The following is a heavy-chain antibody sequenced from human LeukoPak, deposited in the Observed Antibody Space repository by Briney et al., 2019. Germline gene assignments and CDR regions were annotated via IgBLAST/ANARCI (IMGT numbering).Heavy chain of an antibody. CDR2: ISAYNGNT. CDR1: GYTFTSYG. CDR3: AGEARDGYKAKRVDY. J-gene: IGHJ4*02. D-gene: IGHD5-24*01. V-gene: IGHV1-18*01. Sequence: ASVKVSCKASGYTFTSYGISWVRQAPGQGLEWMGWISAYNGNTNYAQKLQGRVTMTTDTSTSTAYMELRSLRSDDTAVYYCAGEARDGYKAKRVDYWGQGTLVTVSS.